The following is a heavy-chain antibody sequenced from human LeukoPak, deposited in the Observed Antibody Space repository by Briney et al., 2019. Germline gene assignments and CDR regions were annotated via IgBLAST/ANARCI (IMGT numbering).Heavy chain of an antibody. CDR2: IWYDGSNK. V-gene: IGHV3-33*08. Sequence: GGSLRLSCAASGFTFSSYALSWVRQAPGKGLEWVAVIWYDGSNKYYADSVKGRFTISRDNSKNTLYLQMNSLRAEDTAVYYCARDRGAYYYGSETPYYYYYYGMDVWGQGTTVSVSS. CDR1: GFTFSSYA. J-gene: IGHJ6*02. D-gene: IGHD3-10*01. CDR3: ARDRGAYYYGSETPYYYYYYGMDV.